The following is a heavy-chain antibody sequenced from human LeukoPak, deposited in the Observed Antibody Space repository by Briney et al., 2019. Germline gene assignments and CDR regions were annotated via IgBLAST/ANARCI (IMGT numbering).Heavy chain of an antibody. CDR3: ASSALEQWLVRIDY. CDR2: IYTSGST. CDR1: GGSISSYY. Sequence: SETLSLTCTVSGGSISSYYWSWIRQPAGKGREWIGRIYTSGSTNYNPSLKSRVTMSVDTSKNQFSLKLSSVTAADTAVYYCASSALEQWLVRIDYWGQGTLVTVSS. J-gene: IGHJ4*02. V-gene: IGHV4-4*07. D-gene: IGHD6-19*01.